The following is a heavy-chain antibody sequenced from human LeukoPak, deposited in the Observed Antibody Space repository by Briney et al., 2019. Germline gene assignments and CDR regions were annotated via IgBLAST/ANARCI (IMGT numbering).Heavy chain of an antibody. V-gene: IGHV1-2*02. Sequence: ASVKVSCKASGYTFTGYYMHWVRQAPGQGLEWMGWINPNSGGTNYAQKFQGRVTMTRDTSISTAYMELSRLRSDDTAVYYCARGEYSSSRELDYWGQGILVTVSS. CDR2: INPNSGGT. CDR1: GYTFTGYY. D-gene: IGHD6-6*01. J-gene: IGHJ4*02. CDR3: ARGEYSSSRELDY.